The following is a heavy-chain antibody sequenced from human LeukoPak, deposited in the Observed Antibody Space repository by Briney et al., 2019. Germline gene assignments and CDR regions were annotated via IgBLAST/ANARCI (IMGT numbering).Heavy chain of an antibody. CDR2: IYYSGST. CDR1: GGSISSSSYY. Sequence: SETLSLTCTVSGGSISSSSYYWGWIRQPPGKGLEWIGSIYYSGSTYYNPSLKSRVTISVDTSKNQFSLKLSSVTAADTAVYYCARLGAYYYDSSGYYVYWGQGTLVTVSS. CDR3: ARLGAYYYDSSGYYVY. J-gene: IGHJ4*02. D-gene: IGHD3-22*01. V-gene: IGHV4-39*01.